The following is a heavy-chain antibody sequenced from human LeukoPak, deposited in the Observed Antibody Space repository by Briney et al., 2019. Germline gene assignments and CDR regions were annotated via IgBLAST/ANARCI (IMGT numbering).Heavy chain of an antibody. CDR1: GGSISNYY. CDR3: VRHVARAFDI. V-gene: IGHV4-34*01. Sequence: PSETLSLTCTVSGGSISNYYWSWIRQPPGKGLEWIGEINHSGSTKYNPSLKSRVTISIDTSKNQLSLKLSSVTAADTAVYSCVRHVARAFDIWGQGTKVTVSS. CDR2: INHSGST. J-gene: IGHJ3*02.